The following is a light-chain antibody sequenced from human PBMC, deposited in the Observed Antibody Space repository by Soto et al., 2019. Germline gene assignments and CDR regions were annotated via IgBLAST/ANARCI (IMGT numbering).Light chain of an antibody. J-gene: IGKJ5*01. V-gene: IGKV3-15*01. CDR1: QSVSSSY. Sequence: EIVLTQSPGTLSLSPGERATLSCRASQSVSSSYLAWYQQKPGQAPRLLIYVASYRATGIPARFSGSGSGTEYTLTISNLQAEEFAVDYGQQFNNWPHTFGQGTRLEIK. CDR2: VAS. CDR3: QQFNNWPHT.